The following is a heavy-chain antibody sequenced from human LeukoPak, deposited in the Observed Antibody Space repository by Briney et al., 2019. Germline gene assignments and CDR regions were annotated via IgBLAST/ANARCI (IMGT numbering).Heavy chain of an antibody. CDR2: IYYSGST. D-gene: IGHD7-27*01. Sequence: SETLSLTCTVSGGSISSYYWSWIRQPPGKGLEWIGYIYYSGSTNYNPSLKSRVTISVDTSKNQFSLKLSSVTAADTAVYYCARHGAWGFGAPPYYYGMDVWGQGTTVTVSS. CDR1: GGSISSYY. J-gene: IGHJ6*02. CDR3: ARHGAWGFGAPPYYYGMDV. V-gene: IGHV4-59*08.